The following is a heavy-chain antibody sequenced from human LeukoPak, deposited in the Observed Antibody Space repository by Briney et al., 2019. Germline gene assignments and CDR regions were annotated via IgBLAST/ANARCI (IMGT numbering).Heavy chain of an antibody. J-gene: IGHJ4*02. CDR2: IKQDGSEK. V-gene: IGHV3-7*01. D-gene: IGHD3-10*01. CDR3: ARSLRRSGSYFYY. Sequence: GGSLRLSCAASGFTFSSYWMSWVRQSPGKGLEWVANIKQDGSEKYYVDPVKGRFTISRDNATNSLYLQMNSLRAEDTAVYYCARSLRRSGSYFYYWGQGTLVTVSS. CDR1: GFTFSSYW.